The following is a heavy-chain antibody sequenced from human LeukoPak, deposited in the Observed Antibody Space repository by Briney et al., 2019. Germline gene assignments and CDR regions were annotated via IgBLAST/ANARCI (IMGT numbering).Heavy chain of an antibody. CDR3: ARGASFGGSGSSYFDY. Sequence: ASVKVSCKASGYTFTSYGISWVRQAPGQGLEWMGWISAYNGNTNYAQKLQGRVTMTTDTSTSTAYMELRSLRSDDTAVYYCARGASFGGSGSSYFDYWGQGTLVTISS. D-gene: IGHD3-10*01. J-gene: IGHJ4*02. CDR1: GYTFTSYG. V-gene: IGHV1-18*01. CDR2: ISAYNGNT.